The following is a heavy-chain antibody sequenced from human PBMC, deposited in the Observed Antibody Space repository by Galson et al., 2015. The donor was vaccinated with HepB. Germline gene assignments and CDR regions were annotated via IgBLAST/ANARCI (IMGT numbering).Heavy chain of an antibody. V-gene: IGHV3-30*18. CDR1: GFTFSSYG. J-gene: IGHJ6*02. CDR3: AKVGGADYGDYPSPYGMDV. CDR2: ISYDGSNK. Sequence: SLRLSCAASGFTFSSYGMHWVRQAPGKGLEWVAVISYDGSNKYYADSVKGRFTISRDNSKNTLYLQMNSLRAEDTAVYYCAKVGGADYGDYPSPYGMDVWGQGTTVTVSS. D-gene: IGHD4-17*01.